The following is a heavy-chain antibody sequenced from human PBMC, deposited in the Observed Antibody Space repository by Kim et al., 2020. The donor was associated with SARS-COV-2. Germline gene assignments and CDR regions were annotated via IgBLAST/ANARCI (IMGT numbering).Heavy chain of an antibody. D-gene: IGHD4-17*01. CDR3: ARDPDYGDYDDY. J-gene: IGHJ4*02. V-gene: IGHV3-21*01. CDR2: ISSSSSYI. Sequence: GGSLRLSCAASGFTFSSYSMNWVRQAPGKGLEWVSSISSSSSYIYYADSVKGRFTISRDNAKNSLYLQMNSLRAEDTAVYYCARDPDYGDYDDYWGQGTLVTVSS. CDR1: GFTFSSYS.